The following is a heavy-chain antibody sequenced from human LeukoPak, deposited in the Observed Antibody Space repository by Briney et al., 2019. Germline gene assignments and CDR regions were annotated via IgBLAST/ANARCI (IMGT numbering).Heavy chain of an antibody. CDR1: GYTFTSYD. V-gene: IGHV1-8*01. Sequence: SVKASCKASGYTFTSYDISGVRQGTGQGLEWMLWMNPKRGTPGYAQKFQGRVSLTRNTSITTAYMELRRLRSEDTGVYYCARSYGDYDEEDYYYYYYTDISGKGTTVTVS. CDR3: ARSYGDYDEEDYYYYYYTDI. D-gene: IGHD4-17*01. J-gene: IGHJ6*03. CDR2: MNPKRGTP.